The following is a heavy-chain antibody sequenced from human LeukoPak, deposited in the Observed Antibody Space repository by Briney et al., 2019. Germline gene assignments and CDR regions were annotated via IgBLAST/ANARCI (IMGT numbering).Heavy chain of an antibody. Sequence: GGSLRLSCAASGFTFSVSAVHWVRQASGKGLEWIGRIRSKAYNYAAAYAASVKGRFTISRDDSKNTAYLQMNSLKTEDTAVYYCGYSSAWSIDYWGQGTLVTVSS. CDR1: GFTFSVSA. J-gene: IGHJ4*02. CDR2: IRSKAYNYAA. V-gene: IGHV3-73*01. CDR3: GYSSAWSIDY. D-gene: IGHD6-19*01.